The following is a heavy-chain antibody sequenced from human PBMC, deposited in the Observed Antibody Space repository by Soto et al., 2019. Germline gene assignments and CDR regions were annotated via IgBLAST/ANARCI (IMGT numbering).Heavy chain of an antibody. Sequence: QVQLQESGPGLVKPSQTLSLTCTVSGGSISSGGYYWSWIRQHPGKGLEWIGYIYYSGSTYYNPSLKIRVTISVDTSKNQFSLKLSSVTAADTAVYYCASQTYYYGSGSSPGNWFDPWGQGTLVTVSS. CDR1: GGSISSGGYY. CDR2: IYYSGST. J-gene: IGHJ5*02. CDR3: ASQTYYYGSGSSPGNWFDP. V-gene: IGHV4-31*03. D-gene: IGHD3-10*01.